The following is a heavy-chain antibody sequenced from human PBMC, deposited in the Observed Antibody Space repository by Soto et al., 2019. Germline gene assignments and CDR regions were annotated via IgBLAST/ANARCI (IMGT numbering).Heavy chain of an antibody. Sequence: SETLSLTCAVSGGSISSGGYSWSWIRQPPGKGLEWIGYIYHSGSTYYNPSLKSRVTISVDRSKNQFSLKLSSVTAADTAVYYCARYNTIAAAAFDIWGQGTMVTVSS. D-gene: IGHD6-13*01. V-gene: IGHV4-30-2*01. J-gene: IGHJ3*02. CDR2: IYHSGST. CDR3: ARYNTIAAAAFDI. CDR1: GGSISSGGYS.